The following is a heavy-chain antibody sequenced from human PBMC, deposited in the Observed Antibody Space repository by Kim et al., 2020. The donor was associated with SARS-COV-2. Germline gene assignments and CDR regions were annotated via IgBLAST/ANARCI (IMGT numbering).Heavy chain of an antibody. D-gene: IGHD1-26*01. V-gene: IGHV3-48*03. CDR2: ISSSGSTI. J-gene: IGHJ3*02. CDR1: GFTFSSYE. CDR3: ASPDISPFAVGATDAFDI. Sequence: GGSLRLSCAASGFTFSSYEMNWVRQAPGKGLEWVSYISSSGSTIYYADSVKGRFTISRDNAKNSLYLQMNSLRAEDTAVYYCASPDISPFAVGATDAFDIWGQGTMVTVSS.